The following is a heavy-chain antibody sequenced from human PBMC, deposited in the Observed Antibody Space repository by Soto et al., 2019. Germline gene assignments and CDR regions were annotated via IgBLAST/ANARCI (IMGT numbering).Heavy chain of an antibody. CDR2: INPSADTT. V-gene: IGHV1-46*01. Sequence: ASVKVSCKASGYSVARYFMHWVRQAPGQGLEWLGVINPSADTTTYAQKFQGRVTMTWDTSTNTVFMDVSSLRAEDTAVYYCAKDRVSEHNNGWPQGSWGQGTQVTVSS. D-gene: IGHD6-19*01. CDR1: GYSVARYF. CDR3: AKDRVSEHNNGWPQGS. J-gene: IGHJ4*02.